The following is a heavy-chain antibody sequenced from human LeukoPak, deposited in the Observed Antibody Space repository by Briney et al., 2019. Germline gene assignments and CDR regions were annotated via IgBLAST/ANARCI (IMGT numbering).Heavy chain of an antibody. CDR3: ARGSSSSWLLDY. Sequence: PGGSLRLSCAASGFTFSSYGMHWVRQAPGKGLEWVAIISYDGRNKYYADPVKGRFTISRDNSKNTLYLQMNSLRTEDTAVYYCARGSSSSWLLDYWGQGTLVTVSS. J-gene: IGHJ4*02. V-gene: IGHV3-30*19. CDR2: ISYDGRNK. D-gene: IGHD6-13*01. CDR1: GFTFSSYG.